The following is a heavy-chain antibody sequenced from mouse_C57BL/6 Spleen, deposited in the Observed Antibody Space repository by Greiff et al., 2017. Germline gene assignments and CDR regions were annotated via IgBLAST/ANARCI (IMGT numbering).Heavy chain of an antibody. CDR1: GYTFTDYY. CDR3: AREGGNYVFYYYAMDY. D-gene: IGHD2-1*01. J-gene: IGHJ4*01. CDR2: IGPGSGST. Sequence: VQLQQSGAELVKPGASVKISCKASGYTFTDYYINWVKQRPGQGLEWIGKIGPGSGSTSYNEKFKGKATLTADKSSSTAYMQLSSLTSEDSAVYFCAREGGNYVFYYYAMDYWGQGTSVTVSS. V-gene: IGHV1-77*01.